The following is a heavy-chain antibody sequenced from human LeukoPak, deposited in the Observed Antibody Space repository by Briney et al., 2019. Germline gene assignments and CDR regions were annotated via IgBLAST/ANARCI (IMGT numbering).Heavy chain of an antibody. CDR2: IYPSGNT. D-gene: IGHD2-21*01. J-gene: IGHJ4*02. CDR3: TRSYCGGDCARDY. V-gene: IGHV4-38-2*01. Sequence: SESLSLTCAVYGYSISSGYYWDWVRQPPGKWLEWNGSIYPSGNTYYNPSLKSRVTISLDASKNQFSLKLSSVTAADTAFYFCTRSYCGGDCARDYWGQGTLVTVSS. CDR1: GYSISSGYY.